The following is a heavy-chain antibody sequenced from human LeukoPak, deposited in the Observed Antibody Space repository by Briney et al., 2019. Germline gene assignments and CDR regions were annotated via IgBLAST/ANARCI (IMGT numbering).Heavy chain of an antibody. CDR1: GFTFSSYG. D-gene: IGHD3-3*01. CDR3: ARGTTYYDFWSGYYSPFDY. V-gene: IGHV3-33*01. Sequence: GGSLRLSCAASGFTFSSYGMHWVRQAPGKGLEWVAVIWYGGSNKYYADSVKGRFTISRDNSKNTLYLQMNSLRAEDTAVYYCARGTTYYDFWSGYYSPFDYWGQGTLVTVSS. CDR2: IWYGGSNK. J-gene: IGHJ4*02.